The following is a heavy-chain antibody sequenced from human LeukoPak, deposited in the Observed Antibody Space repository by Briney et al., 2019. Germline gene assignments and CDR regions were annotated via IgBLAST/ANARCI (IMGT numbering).Heavy chain of an antibody. Sequence: PGGSLRLSCAASGFTFSDHAMHWVRQAPGKGLEWVSVISNDGSNKYYVDSVKGRFTISRDNSKNTLYLQMNSLRAEDTAVYYCARSRSGGRGQSVYLDYWGQGTLVTVSS. V-gene: IGHV3-30*01. CDR3: ARSRSGGRGQSVYLDY. J-gene: IGHJ4*02. CDR2: ISNDGSNK. D-gene: IGHD3-16*01. CDR1: GFTFSDHA.